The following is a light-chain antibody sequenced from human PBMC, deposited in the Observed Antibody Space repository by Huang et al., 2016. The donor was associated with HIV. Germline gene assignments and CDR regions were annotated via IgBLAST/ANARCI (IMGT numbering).Light chain of an antibody. Sequence: DIVMTQSPDSLAVSLGERATINCKSSQSIFYSSNNKNYVAWYQQKPGQPPKLLIYWASTRESGVPDRFSGSGSGTDFTLSSSSLQAEDVAVYYCHQYHSIPLTFGGGTRVEIK. CDR1: QSIFYSSNNKNY. V-gene: IGKV4-1*01. J-gene: IGKJ4*01. CDR2: WAS. CDR3: HQYHSIPLT.